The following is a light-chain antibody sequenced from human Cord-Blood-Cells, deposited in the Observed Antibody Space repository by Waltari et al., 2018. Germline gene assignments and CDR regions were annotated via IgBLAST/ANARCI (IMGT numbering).Light chain of an antibody. CDR2: GAS. CDR3: QQYGSSPPFT. CDR1: QSVSSSY. V-gene: IGKV3-20*01. Sequence: EIVWTQSPGTLSLSPGERATLSCRARQSVSSSYLAWYQQKPGQAPRLPLYGASSRATGIPDSCSGSRGGTDFTLTISRLGPEDVAVDYCQQYGSSPPFTFGPGTKVDIK. J-gene: IGKJ3*01.